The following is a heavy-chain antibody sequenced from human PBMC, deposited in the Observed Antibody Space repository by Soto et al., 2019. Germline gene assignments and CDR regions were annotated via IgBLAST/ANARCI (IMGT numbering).Heavy chain of an antibody. D-gene: IGHD1-26*01. CDR2: IYYSGST. CDR1: GGSISSSRYY. Sequence: PXESLSIPCTVSGGSISSSRYYWGWIRQPPGKGLEWIGSIYYSGSTYYNPSLKSRVTISVDTSKNQFSLKLSSVTAADTAVYYCARDSSGSSPDWGQGTLVTVSS. CDR3: ARDSSGSSPD. J-gene: IGHJ4*02. V-gene: IGHV4-39*02.